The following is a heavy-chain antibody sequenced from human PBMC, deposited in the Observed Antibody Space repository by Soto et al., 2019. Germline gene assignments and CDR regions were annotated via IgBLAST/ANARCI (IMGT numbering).Heavy chain of an antibody. CDR3: AARRGGLYGMDV. CDR2: IVGGSGNT. Sequence: ASVKVSCKASGFTFSTSGVQWVRQARGQRPEWIGWIVGGSGNTNYAPKFQQRVIITRDMSTATAYMELSSLRSDDTAMYYCAARRGGLYGMDVWGQGXTVTVYS. CDR1: GFTFSTSG. V-gene: IGHV1-58*01. D-gene: IGHD2-15*01. J-gene: IGHJ6*02.